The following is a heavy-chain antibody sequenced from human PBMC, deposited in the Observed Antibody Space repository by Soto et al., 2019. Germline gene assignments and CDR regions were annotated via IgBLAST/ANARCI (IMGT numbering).Heavy chain of an antibody. Sequence: QVQLVESGGGSVKPGGSLRLSCAASGFTFSDYYMTWIRQAPGKGLEWVSYMSSSGNDIYYADSVKGRFTISRDNTKNSLYLQMNGLRAEDTAIYYCARVGQDYYYGMDVWGQGTTVTVSS. D-gene: IGHD3-16*01. CDR3: ARVGQDYYYGMDV. CDR2: MSSSGNDI. CDR1: GFTFSDYY. J-gene: IGHJ6*02. V-gene: IGHV3-11*01.